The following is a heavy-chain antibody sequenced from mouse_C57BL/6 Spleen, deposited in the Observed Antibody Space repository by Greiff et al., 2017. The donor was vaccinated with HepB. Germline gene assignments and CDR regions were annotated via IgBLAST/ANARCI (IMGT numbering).Heavy chain of an antibody. CDR3: ARSKGSYYGSSSGYFDV. CDR1: GYAFSSSW. CDR2: IYPGDGDT. V-gene: IGHV1-82*01. D-gene: IGHD1-1*01. Sequence: VKLMESGPELVKPGASVKISCKASGYAFSSSWMNWVKQRPGKGLEWIGRIYPGDGDTNYNGKFKGKATLTADKSSSTAYMQLSSLTSEDSAVYFCARSKGSYYGSSSGYFDVWGTGTTVTVSS. J-gene: IGHJ1*03.